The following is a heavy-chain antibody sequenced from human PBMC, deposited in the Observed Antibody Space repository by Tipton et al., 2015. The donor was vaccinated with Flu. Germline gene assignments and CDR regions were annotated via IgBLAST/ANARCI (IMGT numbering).Heavy chain of an antibody. Sequence: TLSLTCTVSGGSISSSSYYWGWIRQPPGKGLEWIGSIYYSGSTYYNPSLKSRVTISVDTSKNQFSLKLSSVTAADTAVYYCARAYSGSYYDYWGQGTLVTVSS. CDR3: ARAYSGSYYDY. CDR1: GGSISSSSYY. CDR2: IYYSGST. D-gene: IGHD1-26*01. V-gene: IGHV4-39*07. J-gene: IGHJ4*02.